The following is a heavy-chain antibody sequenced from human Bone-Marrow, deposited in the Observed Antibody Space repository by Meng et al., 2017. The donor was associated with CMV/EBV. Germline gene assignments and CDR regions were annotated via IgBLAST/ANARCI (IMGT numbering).Heavy chain of an antibody. CDR2: INPSGGST. CDR1: YY. D-gene: IGHD3-3*01. V-gene: IGHV1-46*01. Sequence: YYMHWVRQAPGQGLEWMVIINPSGGSTSYAQKFQGRVTMTRDTSTSTVYMELSSLRSEDTAVYYCASPSRRSGPGSRFYYYYGMDVWGQGTTVTVSS. CDR3: ASPSRRSGPGSRFYYYYGMDV. J-gene: IGHJ6*02.